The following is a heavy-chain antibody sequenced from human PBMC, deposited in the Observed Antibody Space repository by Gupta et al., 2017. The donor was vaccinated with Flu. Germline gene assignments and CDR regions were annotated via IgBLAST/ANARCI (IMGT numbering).Heavy chain of an antibody. D-gene: IGHD2-15*01. CDR3: ASLSGYCSGGSCYAGY. CDR1: GFTFSTYA. Sequence: EVQLLESGGGLVQPGGSLSSSWPALGFTFSTYALSWARRAPGKGLEWVSAISGSGGSTYYADSVKGRFTISRDNSKNTLYLQMNSLRAEDTAVYYCASLSGYCSGGSCYAGYWGQGTLVTVSS. CDR2: ISGSGGST. J-gene: IGHJ4*02. V-gene: IGHV3-23*01.